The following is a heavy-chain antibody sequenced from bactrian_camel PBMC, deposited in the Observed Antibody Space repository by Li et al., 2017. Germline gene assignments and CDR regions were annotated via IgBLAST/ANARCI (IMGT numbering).Heavy chain of an antibody. CDR2: IVTGAHNK. D-gene: IGHD6*01. Sequence: VQLVEPGGDSVEAGGSLRLSCVVSGYFSKRCMAWFRQAPGKERQGVAAIVTGAHNKYYAGSANGRFTIASDNAKVTVYLQMNSLQPEDSGVYYCAADPFLCPDTLVPGGETNFKYWGQGTQVTVS. J-gene: IGHJ4*01. CDR1: GYFSKRC. CDR3: AADPFLCPDTLVPGGETNFKY. V-gene: IGHV3S40*01.